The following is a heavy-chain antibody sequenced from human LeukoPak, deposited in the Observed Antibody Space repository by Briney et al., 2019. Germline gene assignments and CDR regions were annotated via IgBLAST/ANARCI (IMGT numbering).Heavy chain of an antibody. J-gene: IGHJ4*02. CDR2: INPSGGST. Sequence: GPVKVSCKASGYTFTSYYMHWVRQAPGQGLEWMGIINPSGGSTSYAQKFQGRVTMTRDTSTSTVYMELSSLRSEDTAVYYCARERSYYDSSGYYSLDYWGQGTLVTVSS. V-gene: IGHV1-46*01. D-gene: IGHD3-22*01. CDR1: GYTFTSYY. CDR3: ARERSYYDSSGYYSLDY.